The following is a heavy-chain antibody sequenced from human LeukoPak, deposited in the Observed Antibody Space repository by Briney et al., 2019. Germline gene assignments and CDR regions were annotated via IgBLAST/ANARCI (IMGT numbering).Heavy chain of an antibody. CDR1: GFTFSTFW. CDR2: ISSNGGST. J-gene: IGHJ3*02. Sequence: PGGSLRLSCAASGFTFSTFWMSWVRQAPGKGLEYVSTISSNGGSTYYANSVKGRFTISRDNSKNTLYLQMGSLRDEDMAVYYCARALTFYYSDAFDIWGQGTMVTVSS. CDR3: ARALTFYYSDAFDI. D-gene: IGHD3-22*01. V-gene: IGHV3-64*01.